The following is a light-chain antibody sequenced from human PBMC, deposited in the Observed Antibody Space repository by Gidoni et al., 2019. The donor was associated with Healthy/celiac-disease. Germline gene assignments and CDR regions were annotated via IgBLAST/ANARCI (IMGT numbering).Light chain of an antibody. CDR1: QSISSY. CDR2: AAS. CDR3: QQSYSTPPLT. J-gene: IGKJ4*01. V-gene: IGKV1-39*01. Sequence: DIQMTQSPSSLSASVGDRVTITCRASQSISSYLNWYQQKPGKAPKLLIYAASSLQSGVPSRFSGSGSGTDFTLTFSSLQPEDFATYYCQQSYSTPPLTFGRGTKVEIK.